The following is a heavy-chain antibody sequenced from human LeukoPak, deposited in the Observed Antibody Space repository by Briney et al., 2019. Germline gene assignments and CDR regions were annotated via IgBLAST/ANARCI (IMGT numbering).Heavy chain of an antibody. J-gene: IGHJ5*02. CDR3: ARDAGYCSSTSCYDNWFDP. D-gene: IGHD2-2*01. V-gene: IGHV4-4*07. CDR2: IYTSGST. CDR1: GGSISSYY. Sequence: TSDTLSLTCTVSGGSISSYYWSWIRQPAGKGLEWIGRIYTSGSTNYNPSLKSRVTMSVDTSKNQFSLKLSSVTAADTAVYYCARDAGYCSSTSCYDNWFDPWGQGTLVTVSS.